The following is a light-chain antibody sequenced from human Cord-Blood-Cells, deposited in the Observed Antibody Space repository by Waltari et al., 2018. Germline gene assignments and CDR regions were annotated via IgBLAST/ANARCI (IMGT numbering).Light chain of an antibody. CDR2: EGS. Sequence: QSALTQPASVSGSPGQSIAISCTGTSRNVGSYNLVSWYQQHPCKAPKLMIYEGSKRPSGVSNRFSGSKSGNMASLTISGLQAEDEADYYCCSYAGSSRVFGGGTKLTVL. CDR3: CSYAGSSRV. V-gene: IGLV2-23*01. CDR1: SRNVGSYNL. J-gene: IGLJ3*02.